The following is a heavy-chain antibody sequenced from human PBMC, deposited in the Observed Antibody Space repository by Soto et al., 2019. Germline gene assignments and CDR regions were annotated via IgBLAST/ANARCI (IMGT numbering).Heavy chain of an antibody. Sequence: SETLSLTCAASGGSISTDNWWSWVRQPPGKGLEWIGEMYHSGDSNFNPSLKSRVTISVDKSKNQFSMQMASVTAADTALYYCTRASDSSMLRGVVINWGRGTQVTVSS. J-gene: IGHJ4*02. CDR3: TRASDSSMLRGVVIN. CDR2: MYHSGDS. V-gene: IGHV4-4*02. CDR1: GGSISTDNW. D-gene: IGHD3-10*01.